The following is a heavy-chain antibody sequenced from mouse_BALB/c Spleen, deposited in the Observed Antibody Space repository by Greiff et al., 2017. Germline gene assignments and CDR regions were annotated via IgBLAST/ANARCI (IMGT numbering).Heavy chain of an antibody. CDR3: STVTGNYFDY. Sequence: VQLQQPGAELVKPGASVKLSCKASGYTFTSYWMHWVKQRPGQGLEWIGEIDPSDSYTNYNQKFKGKATLTVDKSSSTAYMQLSSLTSEDSAVYYCSTVTGNYFDYWGQGTTLTVSS. J-gene: IGHJ2*01. CDR1: GYTFTSYW. V-gene: IGHV1-69*02. CDR2: IDPSDSYT. D-gene: IGHD1-1*01.